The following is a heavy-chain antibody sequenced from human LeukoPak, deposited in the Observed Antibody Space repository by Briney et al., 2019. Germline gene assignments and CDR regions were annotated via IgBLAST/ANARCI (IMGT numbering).Heavy chain of an antibody. CDR1: GFTFSSYS. Sequence: NPGGSLRLSCAASGFTFSSYSMNWVRQAPGKGLEWVSSISSSSSYIYYADSVKGRFTISRDNAKNSLYLQMNSLRAEDTAVYYCARAVVGDTTSPYYYMDVWGKGTTVTVSS. CDR3: ARAVVGDTTSPYYYMDV. V-gene: IGHV3-21*01. J-gene: IGHJ6*03. D-gene: IGHD1-26*01. CDR2: ISSSSSYI.